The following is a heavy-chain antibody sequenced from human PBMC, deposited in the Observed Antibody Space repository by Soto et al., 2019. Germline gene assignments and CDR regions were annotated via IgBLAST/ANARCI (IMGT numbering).Heavy chain of an antibody. V-gene: IGHV1-69*13. D-gene: IGHD3-22*01. CDR1: GGTLSSYV. Sequence: SVKVSCKASGGTLSSYVVSWVRQGPGQGLEWMGGITPIFGTANYAQKFQGRVTITADESTSTAYMELSSLRSEDTAVYYCARPLMRYYYDSSGSDWAFDIWGQGPMVTVSS. CDR2: ITPIFGTA. CDR3: ARPLMRYYYDSSGSDWAFDI. J-gene: IGHJ3*02.